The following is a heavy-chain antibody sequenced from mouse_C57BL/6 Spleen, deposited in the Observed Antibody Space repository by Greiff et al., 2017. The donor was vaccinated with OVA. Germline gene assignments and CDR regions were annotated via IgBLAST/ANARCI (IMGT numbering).Heavy chain of an antibody. CDR2: IDPETGGT. Sequence: VQLQQSGAELVRPGASVTLSCKASGYTFTDYEMHWVKQTPVHGLEWIGAIDPETGGTAYNQKFKGKAILTADKSSSTAYMELRSLTSEDSAVYYCTRGGYGYDGNWYFDVWGTGTTVTVSS. D-gene: IGHD2-2*01. CDR1: GYTFTDYE. V-gene: IGHV1-15*01. J-gene: IGHJ1*03. CDR3: TRGGYGYDGNWYFDV.